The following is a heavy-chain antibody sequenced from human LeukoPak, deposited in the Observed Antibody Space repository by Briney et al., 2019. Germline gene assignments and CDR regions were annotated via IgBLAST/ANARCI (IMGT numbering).Heavy chain of an antibody. D-gene: IGHD1-26*01. CDR3: TRLVGANDAFDI. Sequence: PGGSLRLSCAASGFTFSGSAMHWVRQASGKGLEWVGRIRSKANSYATAYAASVKGRFTISRDDPKNTAYLQMNSLKTEDTAVYYCTRLVGANDAFDIWGQGTMVTVSS. J-gene: IGHJ3*02. CDR1: GFTFSGSA. V-gene: IGHV3-73*01. CDR2: IRSKANSYAT.